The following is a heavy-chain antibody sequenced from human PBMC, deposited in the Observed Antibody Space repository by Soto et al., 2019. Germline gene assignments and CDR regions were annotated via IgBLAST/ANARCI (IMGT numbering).Heavy chain of an antibody. CDR2: IDPTHGST. CDR1: GYTFTTYY. CDR3: ARVPYDTTGYYAF. Sequence: GASVKVSCKAAGYTFTTYYMHWVQQAPGQGLEWMGVIDPTHGSTTYAQKFQGRVTMTSDTSTNTVYMELSSLKSEDTAVYYCARVPYDTTGYYAFWGQGTLVTVSS. D-gene: IGHD3-22*01. V-gene: IGHV1-46*01. J-gene: IGHJ4*02.